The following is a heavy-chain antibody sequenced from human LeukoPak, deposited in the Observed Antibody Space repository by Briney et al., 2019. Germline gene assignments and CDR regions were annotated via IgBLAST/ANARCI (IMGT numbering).Heavy chain of an antibody. D-gene: IGHD1-26*01. Sequence: PSETLSLTCTVSGGSISSSSYYWGWIRQPPGKGLEWIGSIYYSGSTYYNPSLKSRVTISVDTSKNQFSLKLSSVTAADTAVYYCAILSGSLFRGNYYYYYYMDVWGRRTTVTVSS. V-gene: IGHV4-39*01. J-gene: IGHJ6*03. CDR3: AILSGSLFRGNYYYYYYMDV. CDR2: IYYSGST. CDR1: GGSISSSSYY.